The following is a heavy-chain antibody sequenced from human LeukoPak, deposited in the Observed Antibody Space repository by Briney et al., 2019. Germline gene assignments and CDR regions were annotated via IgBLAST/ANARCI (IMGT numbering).Heavy chain of an antibody. CDR3: ARDGRHGHDVYWRTYYYYGMDV. V-gene: IGHV4-4*07. J-gene: IGHJ6*02. Sequence: SETLSLTCTVSGGSISSKYWGWIRQPAGKGLEWIGRISGSGSTTYNPSLKSRVTMSVDTSKNQFSLKLSSVTAADTAVYYCARDGRHGHDVYWRTYYYYGMDVWGQGTTVTVSS. D-gene: IGHD2-15*01. CDR1: GGSISSKY. CDR2: ISGSGST.